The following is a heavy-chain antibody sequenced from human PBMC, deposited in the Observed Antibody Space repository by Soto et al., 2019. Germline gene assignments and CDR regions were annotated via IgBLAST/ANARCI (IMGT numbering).Heavy chain of an antibody. J-gene: IGHJ6*02. CDR2: ISGYNGNT. CDR3: ARAEVYTSSWYAMDV. V-gene: IGHV1-18*01. Sequence: QAQLVQSGAEVKKPGASVKVSCKASGYVFSTYGITWVRQAPGQGLEWMGWISGYNGNTDDGQKLQGRVTLTIDASKTTAYMDLRNLKSDDTAVYYCARAEVYTSSWYAMDVWGQGTTVIVSS. CDR1: GYVFSTYG. D-gene: IGHD6-13*01.